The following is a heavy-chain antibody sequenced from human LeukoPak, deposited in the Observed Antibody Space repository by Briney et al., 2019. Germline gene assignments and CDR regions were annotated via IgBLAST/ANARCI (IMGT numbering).Heavy chain of an antibody. J-gene: IGHJ3*02. Sequence: ASVKVSCKASGYTFTGYYMHWVRQAPGQGLEWMGWINPNSGGTNYSQKFQGRVTMTRDTSISTAYMELSRLRSDDTAVYYCARELEYSSSSTAFDIWGQGTMVTVSS. V-gene: IGHV1-2*02. CDR3: ARELEYSSSSTAFDI. CDR1: GYTFTGYY. D-gene: IGHD6-6*01. CDR2: INPNSGGT.